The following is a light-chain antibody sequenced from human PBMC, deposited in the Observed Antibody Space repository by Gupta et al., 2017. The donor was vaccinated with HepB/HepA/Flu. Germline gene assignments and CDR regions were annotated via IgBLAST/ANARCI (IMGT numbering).Light chain of an antibody. CDR2: EVS. CDR3: SSYTRSNTLV. CDR1: SSDVGCYNF. J-gene: IGLJ2*01. Sequence: QSALTQPPSVSGSPGQSITISCTGTSSDVGCYNFVSWYQQHPGKAPKLMIYEVSNRPSGVSIRFSGAKSGNTASLTSSGLQAEDEADYYCSSYTRSNTLVFGGGTTLTVL. V-gene: IGLV2-14*03.